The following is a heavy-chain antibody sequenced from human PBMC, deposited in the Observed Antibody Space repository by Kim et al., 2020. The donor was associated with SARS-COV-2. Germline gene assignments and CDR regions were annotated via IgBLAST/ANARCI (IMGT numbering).Heavy chain of an antibody. CDR2: NYYSGSN. D-gene: IGHD6-13*01. J-gene: IGHJ4*02. Sequence: SETLSLTCTVSGGSISSGGYYWSWLRPHPGKGLEGIGYNYYSGSNYHNPTLKSRVTISVYTSKNQFTLKSSTVTAAGTAVYYCARAMGGGQQVVNWKRPFDYLGQGPWSPPPQ. V-gene: IGHV4-31*03. CDR3: ARAMGGGQQVVNWKRPFDY. CDR1: GGSISSGGYY.